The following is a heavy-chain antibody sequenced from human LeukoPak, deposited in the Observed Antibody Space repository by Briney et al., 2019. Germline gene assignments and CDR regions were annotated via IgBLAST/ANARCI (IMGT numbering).Heavy chain of an antibody. D-gene: IGHD3-22*01. CDR2: INPNSGGT. J-gene: IGHJ4*02. V-gene: IGHV1-2*02. CDR3: TRTYYYDSSGNYFDY. Sequence: ASVKVSCKASGYTFTGYYMHWGRQAPGQGLEWMGWINPNSGGTNYAQKFQGRVTMTRDTSISTAYMELSRLRSDDTAVYYCTRTYYYDSSGNYFDYWGQGTLVTVSS. CDR1: GYTFTGYY.